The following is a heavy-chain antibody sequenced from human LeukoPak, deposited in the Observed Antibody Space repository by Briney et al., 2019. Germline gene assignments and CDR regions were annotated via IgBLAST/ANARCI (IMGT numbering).Heavy chain of an antibody. CDR1: GGSISSSSHH. CDR3: ARRGGKSSRGYFDY. CDR2: MYYSGST. V-gene: IGHV4-39*01. Sequence: PSETLSLTCTVSGGSISSSSHHWGWIRQPPGKGLEWIGNMYYSGSTYYNPSLKSRVTISVDTSKNQFSLKLSSVTAADTAVYYCARRGGKSSRGYFDYWGQGTLVTVSS. D-gene: IGHD4-23*01. J-gene: IGHJ4*02.